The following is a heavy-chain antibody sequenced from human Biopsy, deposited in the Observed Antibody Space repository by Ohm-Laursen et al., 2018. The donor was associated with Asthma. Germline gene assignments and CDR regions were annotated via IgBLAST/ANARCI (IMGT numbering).Heavy chain of an antibody. CDR1: GGSMTPTSHY. J-gene: IGHJ6*02. CDR2: ISYGRKT. D-gene: IGHD3-3*01. V-gene: IGHV4-39*01. CDR3: ARRITIFGVVQKDHGMDA. Sequence: PVTLSLTCTVSGGSMTPTSHYWDWIRQAPGKGLEWIGYISYGRKTSYNPSLKNRVTISRNTSKNQFSLRLTSVTAADTAVYFCARRITIFGVVQKDHGMDAWGQGTTVIVSS.